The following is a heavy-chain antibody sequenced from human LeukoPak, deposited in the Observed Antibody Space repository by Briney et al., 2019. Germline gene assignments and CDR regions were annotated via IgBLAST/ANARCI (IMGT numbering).Heavy chain of an antibody. J-gene: IGHJ4*02. CDR3: ARDERRYCSDSSCYPGDY. V-gene: IGHV3-21*01. CDR1: GFTFSSYA. Sequence: GGSLRLSCTASGFTFSSYAMKWVRQAPGKGLEWVSAISRTSAYIYYSDSVKGRFTISRDNAKNSVYLQIDSLRAEDTAVYYCARDERRYCSDSSCYPGDYWGQGTLVTVSS. D-gene: IGHD2-2*01. CDR2: ISRTSAYI.